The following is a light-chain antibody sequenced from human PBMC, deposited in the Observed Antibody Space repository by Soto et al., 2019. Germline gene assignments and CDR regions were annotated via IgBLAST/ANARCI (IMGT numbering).Light chain of an antibody. V-gene: IGLV1-40*01. CDR1: SSDIGAGYH. Sequence: QSVLTQPPSVSGAPGQRVTISCTGSSSDIGAGYHVHWYQQLPGTAPKLLIYGNNNRPSGVPDRFSGSKSGTSASLAITGLQAADEADYYCQSYDSSLSGSVFGGGTKLTVL. J-gene: IGLJ3*02. CDR3: QSYDSSLSGSV. CDR2: GNN.